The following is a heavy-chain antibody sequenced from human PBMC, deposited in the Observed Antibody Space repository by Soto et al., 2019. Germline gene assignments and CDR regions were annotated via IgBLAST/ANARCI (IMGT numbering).Heavy chain of an antibody. CDR2: IYYSGST. V-gene: IGHV4-61*01. D-gene: IGHD3-22*01. Sequence: SETLSLTCTVSGGSVSSGSYYWSWIRQPPGKGLEWIGYIYYSGSTNYNPSLKSRVTISVDTSKNQFSLKLSSVTAADTAVYYCSTDRTDYYDSSGYSYYYYGMDVWGQGTTVTVSS. CDR1: GGSVSSGSYY. CDR3: STDRTDYYDSSGYSYYYYGMDV. J-gene: IGHJ6*02.